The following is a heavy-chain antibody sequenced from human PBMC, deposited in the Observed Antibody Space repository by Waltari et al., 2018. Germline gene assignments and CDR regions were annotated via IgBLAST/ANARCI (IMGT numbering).Heavy chain of an antibody. V-gene: IGHV4-39*07. CDR1: GGSISSSSYY. Sequence: QLQLQESGPGLVKPSETLSLTCTVSGGSISSSSYYWGWIRQPPGKGLEWIGSIYYSGSTYYNPSLKRRVTISVDTSKNQFSLKLSSVTAADTAVYYCARGRRGAAVGRYWGQGTLVTVSS. D-gene: IGHD6-13*01. CDR2: IYYSGST. CDR3: ARGRRGAAVGRY. J-gene: IGHJ4*02.